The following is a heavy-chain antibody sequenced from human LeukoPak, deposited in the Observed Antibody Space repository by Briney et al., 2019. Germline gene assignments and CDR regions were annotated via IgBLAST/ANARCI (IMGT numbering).Heavy chain of an antibody. J-gene: IGHJ3*02. CDR3: NGMGQVDAFDI. CDR2: INSDGSST. Sequence: GGSLRLSCTASGFTFSPYSMNWVRQAPGKGLVWVSRINSDGSSTSYADSVKGRFTISRDNSKNTLYLQMNSLRAEDTAVYYCNGMGQVDAFDIWGQGTMVTVSS. V-gene: IGHV3-74*01. CDR1: GFTFSPYS. D-gene: IGHD1-1*01.